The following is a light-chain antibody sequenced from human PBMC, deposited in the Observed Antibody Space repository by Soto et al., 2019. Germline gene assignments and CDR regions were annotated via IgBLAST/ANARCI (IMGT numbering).Light chain of an antibody. J-gene: IGKJ2*01. CDR2: AAS. CDR1: QSVNSGH. V-gene: IGKV3-20*01. Sequence: LVLTQSPGTLSLSPGERATLSCRASQSVNSGHFAWYHQKPGQAPRLLIYAASTRATGVPDRFSGSGSGTDFTLTISRLEPEDCAVYYCQDFGSLPYTFGQGTKLEIK. CDR3: QDFGSLPYT.